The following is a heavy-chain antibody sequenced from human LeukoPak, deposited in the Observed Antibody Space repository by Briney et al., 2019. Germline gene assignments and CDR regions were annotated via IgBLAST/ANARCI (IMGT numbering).Heavy chain of an antibody. V-gene: IGHV1-8*03. J-gene: IGHJ4*02. CDR2: MNPNSGNT. CDR3: VRGASRSFDL. Sequence: ASVKVSCKASGYTFASYDINWVRQATGQGLEWMGWMNPNSGNTGYTQNFQGRVTFTRNTSIRTAYMELSSLRSLDTAVYYCVRGASRSFDLWGPGTLVTVSS. CDR1: GYTFASYD.